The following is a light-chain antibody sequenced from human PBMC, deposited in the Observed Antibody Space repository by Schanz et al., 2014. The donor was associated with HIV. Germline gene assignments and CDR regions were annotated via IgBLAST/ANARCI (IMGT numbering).Light chain of an antibody. J-gene: IGLJ1*01. V-gene: IGLV1-40*01. Sequence: QSVLTQPPSVSGAPGQGVTISCTGSTSNIGANYDVHWYQQLPGTAPKLLIYGNSNRPSGVPDRFSGFKSDTSASLAITGLQAEDEADYYCSSYTSSNTLEVFGTGTKLTVL. CDR2: GNS. CDR3: SSYTSSNTLEV. CDR1: TSNIGANYD.